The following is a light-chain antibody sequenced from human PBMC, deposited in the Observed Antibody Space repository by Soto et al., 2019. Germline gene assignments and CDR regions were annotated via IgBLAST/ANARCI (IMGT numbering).Light chain of an antibody. V-gene: IGKV3-20*01. CDR3: QQYGSSGT. J-gene: IGKJ1*01. CDR2: GTS. Sequence: GLTQSPGTLSLSPGERVTLSCRASQSIDNNHLAWYQQKPGQAPRLLIHGTSNRATGIPDRFSGSGSGTDFTLTISRLEPEDFAVYYCQQYGSSGTFGQGTKV. CDR1: QSIDNNH.